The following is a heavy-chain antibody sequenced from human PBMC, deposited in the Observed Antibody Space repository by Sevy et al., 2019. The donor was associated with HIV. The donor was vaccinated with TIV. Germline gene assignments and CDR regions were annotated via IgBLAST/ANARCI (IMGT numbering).Heavy chain of an antibody. J-gene: IGHJ4*02. V-gene: IGHV3-30-3*02. CDR1: GFIFSTSP. CDR3: AKDDLGSIDY. CDR2: LSYDDSDE. Sequence: GGSLRLSCAASGFIFSTSPMHWVRQAPGKGLECVAILSYDDSDENYADSVKSRFTISRDNSKNTLYLQMNSLRTEDTAVYYCAKDDLGSIDYWGQGTLVTVSS. D-gene: IGHD3-10*01.